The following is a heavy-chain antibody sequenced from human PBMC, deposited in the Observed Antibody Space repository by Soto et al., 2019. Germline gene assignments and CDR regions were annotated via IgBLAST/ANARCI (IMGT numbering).Heavy chain of an antibody. CDR2: INYRGTT. J-gene: IGHJ4*02. V-gene: IGHV4-31*03. D-gene: IGHD6-13*01. CDR3: ARDAPGAAPY. Sequence: SESLSLTCTVSGGPIINGDSYLNWIRQHPEKGLEWMGYINYRGTTNYNPALKSRILISIDTSKNQFSLRLTSVTAADTAVYYCARDAPGAAPYWGQGTLVTVSS. CDR1: GGPIINGDSY.